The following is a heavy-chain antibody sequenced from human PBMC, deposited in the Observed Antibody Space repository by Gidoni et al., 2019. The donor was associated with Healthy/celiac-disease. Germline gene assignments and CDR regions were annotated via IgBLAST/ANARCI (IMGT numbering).Heavy chain of an antibody. D-gene: IGHD2-15*01. Sequence: QLQLLESGGGVVRPGWSLRLSRAASGFTFIRYGMHWVRQAHGRGLEWVEVIGYDGNNKNYADSVKGRFTISRDNSKNTLYLQMNSLRAEDTAVYYCARAFSCSGGSCYSGFFDYWGQGTLVTVSS. CDR3: ARAFSCSGGSCYSGFFDY. J-gene: IGHJ4*02. CDR2: IGYDGNNK. V-gene: IGHV3-33*01. CDR1: GFTFIRYG.